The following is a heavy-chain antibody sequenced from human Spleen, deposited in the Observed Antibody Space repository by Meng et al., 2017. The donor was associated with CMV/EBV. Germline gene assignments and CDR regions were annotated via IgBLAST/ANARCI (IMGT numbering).Heavy chain of an antibody. Sequence: VQLLESXXGLVQXGGSLRPSCAASGFTFSDYYMSWIRQAPGKGLEWVSYISSSSSYTNYADSVKGRFTISRDNAKNSLYLQMNSLRAEDTAVYYCARDRGTGVFDYWGQGTLVTVSS. V-gene: IGHV3-11*05. CDR1: GFTFSDYY. D-gene: IGHD3-10*01. CDR3: ARDRGTGVFDY. J-gene: IGHJ4*02. CDR2: ISSSSSYT.